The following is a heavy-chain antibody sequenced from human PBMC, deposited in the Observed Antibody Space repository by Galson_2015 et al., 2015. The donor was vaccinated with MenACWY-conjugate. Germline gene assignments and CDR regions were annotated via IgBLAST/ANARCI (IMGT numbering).Heavy chain of an antibody. Sequence: ETLSLTCTVSGGSIHSENYFWGWIRQPPGEGLEWIGSIYYSGSTYYNPSLESRVTMSVDTSKNQFSLNLSSVTAADTAVYYCARLPRGITFVVMAPWGQGTLVTVSS. D-gene: IGHD2/OR15-2a*01. CDR3: ARLPRGITFVVMAP. CDR2: IYYSGST. J-gene: IGHJ5*02. V-gene: IGHV4-39*01. CDR1: GGSIHSENYF.